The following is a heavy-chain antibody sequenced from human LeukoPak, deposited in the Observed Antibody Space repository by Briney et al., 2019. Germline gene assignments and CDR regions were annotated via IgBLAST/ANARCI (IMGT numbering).Heavy chain of an antibody. CDR2: SYHSGST. Sequence: SGTLSLTCAVSGGSISSSNWWRLGRQPAGEGLEGIGESYHSGSTNYNPSLKSRVTISGDKSKNQFLLKLSYVTAADTAVYYCARSKWIAAAGGRLYYFDYWGQGTLVTVSS. J-gene: IGHJ4*02. D-gene: IGHD6-13*01. V-gene: IGHV4-4*02. CDR1: GGSISSSNW. CDR3: ARSKWIAAAGGRLYYFDY.